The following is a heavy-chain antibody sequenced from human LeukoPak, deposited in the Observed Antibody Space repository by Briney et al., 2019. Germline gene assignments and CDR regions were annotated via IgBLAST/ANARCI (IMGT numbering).Heavy chain of an antibody. Sequence: SQTLSLTCTVSGGSISSGGYYWSWLRQHPGKGLEWIGYIYYSGSTYYNPSLKSRVTISVDTSKNQFSLKLSSVTAADTAVYYCARDATYCSSTSCGGYYYYGMDVWGQGTTVTVSS. J-gene: IGHJ6*02. CDR3: ARDATYCSSTSCGGYYYYGMDV. CDR2: IYYSGST. CDR1: GGSISSGGYY. V-gene: IGHV4-31*03. D-gene: IGHD2-2*01.